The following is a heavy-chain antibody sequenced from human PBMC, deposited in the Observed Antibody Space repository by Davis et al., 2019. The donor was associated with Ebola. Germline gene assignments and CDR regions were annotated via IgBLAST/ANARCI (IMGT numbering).Heavy chain of an antibody. CDR1: GGSINTVSYY. V-gene: IGHV4-39*01. CDR2: IYYSGST. J-gene: IGHJ5*02. Sequence: ESLKISCSVSGGSINTVSYYWGWIRQPPGKGLEWIGSIYYSGSTYYNPSLKSRVTISVDTSKNQFSLKLSSVTAADTAVYYCARATLEPYNWFDPWGQGTLVTVSS. CDR3: ARATLEPYNWFDP. D-gene: IGHD1-1*01.